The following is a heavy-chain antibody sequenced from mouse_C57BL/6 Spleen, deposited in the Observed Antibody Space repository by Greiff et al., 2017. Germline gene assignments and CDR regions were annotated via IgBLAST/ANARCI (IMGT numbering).Heavy chain of an antibody. J-gene: IGHJ2*01. CDR2: IFPGSGST. Sequence: VKLMESGPELVKPGASVKISCKASGYTFTDYYINWVKQRPGQGLEWIGWIFPGSGSTYYNEKFRGKATLTVDKSSSTAYMLLSSLTSEDSAVYFCARFFDGYYNAFDYWGQGTTLTVSS. D-gene: IGHD2-3*01. CDR3: ARFFDGYYNAFDY. CDR1: GYTFTDYY. V-gene: IGHV1-75*01.